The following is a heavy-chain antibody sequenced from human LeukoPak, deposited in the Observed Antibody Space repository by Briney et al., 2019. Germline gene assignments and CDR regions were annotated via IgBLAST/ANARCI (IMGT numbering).Heavy chain of an antibody. CDR1: GFTFSSYS. J-gene: IGHJ3*02. Sequence: GGSLRLSCAASGFTFSSYSMSWVRQAPGKGLEWVSSISSSSSNIYYADSVKGRFTISRDNAKNSLYMQMNSLRAEDTAVYYCASNYYDSSGYHYDAFDIWGQGTMVTVSS. CDR2: ISSSSSNI. D-gene: IGHD3-22*01. CDR3: ASNYYDSSGYHYDAFDI. V-gene: IGHV3-21*01.